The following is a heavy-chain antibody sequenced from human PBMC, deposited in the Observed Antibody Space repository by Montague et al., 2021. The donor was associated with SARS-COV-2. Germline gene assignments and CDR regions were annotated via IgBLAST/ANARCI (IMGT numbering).Heavy chain of an antibody. J-gene: IGHJ3*01. V-gene: IGHV3-11*01. CDR1: GFTFSDYY. CDR2: ISSGGTTI. Sequence: SLRLSCAASGFTFSDYYMSWFRQAPGKGLEWLSYISSGGTTIFYADSVKGRLTISRDNAENSLYLQVNSLRGEDTAVYYCASVSSNWSDAFDVWGQGTMVTVSS. D-gene: IGHD6-13*01. CDR3: ASVSSNWSDAFDV.